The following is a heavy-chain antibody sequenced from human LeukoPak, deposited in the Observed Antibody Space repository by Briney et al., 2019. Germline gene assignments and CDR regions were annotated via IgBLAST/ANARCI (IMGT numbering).Heavy chain of an antibody. V-gene: IGHV4-39*07. CDR1: GGSISSSSYY. Sequence: SETLSLTCTVSGGSISSSSYYWGWIRQPPGKGLEWIGSIYYSGSTYYNPSLKSRVTISVDTSKNQFSLKLSSVTAADTAVYYCARLRQGYSSSWYYSRLAYYYYMDVWGKGTTVTISS. J-gene: IGHJ6*03. CDR3: ARLRQGYSSSWYYSRLAYYYYMDV. CDR2: IYYSGST. D-gene: IGHD6-13*01.